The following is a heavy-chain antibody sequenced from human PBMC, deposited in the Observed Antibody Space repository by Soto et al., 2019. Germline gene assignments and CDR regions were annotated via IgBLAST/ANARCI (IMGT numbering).Heavy chain of an antibody. CDR2: ISGSNDNI. CDR1: GFTFSSYA. CDR3: AKFLIWGAASSRHMDV. D-gene: IGHD6-25*01. J-gene: IGHJ6*03. V-gene: IGHV3-23*01. Sequence: EVQLLESGGGLEQPGGSLRLSCVASGFTFSSYAMSWVRQAPGKGLEWVAGISGSNDNIHYADCVKGRFTISRDNTKNTLYMQMSSLRAEDTAVDYCAKFLIWGAASSRHMDVWGKGTTVTVSS.